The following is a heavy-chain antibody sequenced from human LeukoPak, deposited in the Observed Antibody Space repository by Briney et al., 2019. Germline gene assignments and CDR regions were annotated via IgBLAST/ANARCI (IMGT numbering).Heavy chain of an antibody. CDR1: GGSISSSSYY. D-gene: IGHD4-17*01. V-gene: IGHV4-39*01. J-gene: IGHJ4*02. Sequence: SETLSLTCTVSGGSISSSSYYWGWIRQPPGKGLEWIGGIYYSGSTYYNPSLKSRVTISVDTSKNQFSLKLSSVTAADTAVYYCARHMSGDYEFDYWGRGTLVTVSS. CDR2: IYYSGST. CDR3: ARHMSGDYEFDY.